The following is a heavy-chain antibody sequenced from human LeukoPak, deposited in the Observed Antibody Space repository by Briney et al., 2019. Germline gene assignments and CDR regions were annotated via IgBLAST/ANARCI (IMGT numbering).Heavy chain of an antibody. CDR3: ARGSRLTIFGVVTIPYYYYYMDV. V-gene: IGHV3-33*01. Sequence: GGSLRLSCAASGFTFKNYGMHWVRQATGKGLEWVSFIWSDGNNRFYADSVKGRFTISRDNSKNTLYLQMNSLRAEDTAVYYCARGSRLTIFGVVTIPYYYYYMDVWGKGTTVTVSS. J-gene: IGHJ6*03. CDR1: GFTFKNYG. D-gene: IGHD3-3*01. CDR2: IWSDGNNR.